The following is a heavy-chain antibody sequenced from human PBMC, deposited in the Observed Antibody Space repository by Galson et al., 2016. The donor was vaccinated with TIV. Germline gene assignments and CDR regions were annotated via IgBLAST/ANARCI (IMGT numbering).Heavy chain of an antibody. V-gene: IGHV4-38-2*01. CDR2: IYQSGGT. Sequence: SETLSLTCVVSGFSINSGHYWGWMRQPSGKGLEWIGSIYQSGGTYRNPSLKSRVTISVDTSKNQFSLRLTSVTAADTAVYYCARHFILMGELDALDTWGQGTMVTVAP. CDR3: ARHFILMGELDALDT. CDR1: GFSINSGHY. D-gene: IGHD3-16*01. J-gene: IGHJ3*02.